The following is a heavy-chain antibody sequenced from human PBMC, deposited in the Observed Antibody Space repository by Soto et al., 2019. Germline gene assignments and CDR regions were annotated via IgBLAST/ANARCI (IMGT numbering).Heavy chain of an antibody. J-gene: IGHJ3*02. CDR1: GGTFSSYA. V-gene: IGHV1-69*05. CDR3: ARAKGGVIASPPLDAFDI. D-gene: IGHD3-16*02. Sequence: SVKVPCKASGGTFSSYAISWVRQAPGQGLEWMGGIIPIFGTANYAQKFQGRVTMTRDTSTSTVYMELSSLRSEDTAVYYCARAKGGVIASPPLDAFDIWGQGTMVTVSS. CDR2: IIPIFGTA.